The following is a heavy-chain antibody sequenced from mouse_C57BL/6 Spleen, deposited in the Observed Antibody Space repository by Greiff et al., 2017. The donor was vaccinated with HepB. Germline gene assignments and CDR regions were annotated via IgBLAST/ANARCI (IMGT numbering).Heavy chain of an antibody. CDR3: TRTITTVADY. Sequence: EVMLVESGGGLVQPGGSMKLSCAASGFTFSDAWMDWVRQSPEKGLEWVAEIRNKANNHATYYAESVKGRFTISRDDSKSSVYLQMNSLRAEDTGIYYCTRTITTVADYWGQGTTLTVSS. CDR2: IRNKANNHAT. CDR1: GFTFSDAW. D-gene: IGHD1-1*01. V-gene: IGHV6-6*01. J-gene: IGHJ2*01.